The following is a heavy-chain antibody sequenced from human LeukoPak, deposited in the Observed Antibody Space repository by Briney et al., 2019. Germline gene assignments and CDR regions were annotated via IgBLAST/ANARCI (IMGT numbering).Heavy chain of an antibody. J-gene: IGHJ4*02. V-gene: IGHV4-38-2*01. D-gene: IGHD6-19*01. CDR2: SYDSRST. Sequence: SETLSLTCAVSGYTFSSCYYRGWIRPPPGEGVGWIVISYDSRSTYYKPSLKSRVTISVDTSKNQFSLKLSSVTAADTAVYYCARAYSSGWYVIDYWGQGTLVTVSS. CDR1: GYTFSSCYY. CDR3: ARAYSSGWYVIDY.